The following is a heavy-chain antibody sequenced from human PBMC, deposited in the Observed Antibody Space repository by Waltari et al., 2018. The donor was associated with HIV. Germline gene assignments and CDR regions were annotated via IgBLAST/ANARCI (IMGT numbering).Heavy chain of an antibody. CDR3: AKDIDGYYYDSSGYGLGY. V-gene: IGHV3-9*01. J-gene: IGHJ4*02. CDR1: G. D-gene: IGHD3-22*01. CDR2: ISWNSGSI. Sequence: GMHWVRQAPGKGLEWVSGISWNSGSIGYADSVKGRFTISRDNAKNSLCLQMNSLRAEDTALYYCAKDIDGYYYDSSGYGLGYWGQGTLVTVSS.